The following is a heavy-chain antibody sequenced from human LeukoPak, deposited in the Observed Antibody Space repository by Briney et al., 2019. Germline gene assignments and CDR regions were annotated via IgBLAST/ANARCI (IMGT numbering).Heavy chain of an antibody. D-gene: IGHD4-17*01. CDR2: ISYDGSNK. J-gene: IGHJ4*02. CDR3: ARENYGDYVIDY. Sequence: GGSLRLSCAASGLTFSSYAMHWVRQAPGKGLEWVAVISYDGSNKYYADSVKGRFTISRDNSENTLYLQMNSLRAEDTAVYYCARENYGDYVIDYWGQGTLVTVSS. CDR1: GLTFSSYA. V-gene: IGHV3-30-3*01.